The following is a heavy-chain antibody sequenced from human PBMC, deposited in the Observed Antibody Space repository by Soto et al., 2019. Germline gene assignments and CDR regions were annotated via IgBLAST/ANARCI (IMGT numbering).Heavy chain of an antibody. V-gene: IGHV1-18*01. CDR1: GYSFATYG. J-gene: IGHJ4*02. Sequence: ASVKVSCKASGYSFATYGITWVRQAPGQGLEWVGWISAYNGNTNYAQKLQGRVTMTTDTSTSTAYMELRSLRSDDTAVYYCARWGYYDSSGYYYFDYWGQGTLVTVSS. D-gene: IGHD3-22*01. CDR3: ARWGYYDSSGYYYFDY. CDR2: ISAYNGNT.